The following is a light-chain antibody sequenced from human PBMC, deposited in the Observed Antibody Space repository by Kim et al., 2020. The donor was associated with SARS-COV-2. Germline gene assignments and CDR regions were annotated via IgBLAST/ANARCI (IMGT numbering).Light chain of an antibody. J-gene: IGKJ5*01. CDR1: QSVGSH. V-gene: IGKV3-15*01. CDR2: GAS. CDR3: QQYSSWPLT. Sequence: LSVSPGGRATLSCRASQSVGSHLAWYQHGQPPRLLISGASTRAPGIPARFSGSGSGRQFTLTISSLQSEDFALYYCQQYSSWPLTFGQGTRLEIK.